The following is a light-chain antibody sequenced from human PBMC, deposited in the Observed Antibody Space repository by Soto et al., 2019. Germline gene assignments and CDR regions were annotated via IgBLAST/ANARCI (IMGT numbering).Light chain of an antibody. Sequence: QSVLTQPPSVSGAPGQRVSISCTGSSSNIGAGYGVHWYQQLPGTAPKVLIYGDSNRPSGVPDRFSGSKSGTSASLAITGLQAEDDADYYCQSYDSSLSGSVFGGGTKLPS. CDR3: QSYDSSLSGSV. CDR1: SSNIGAGYG. J-gene: IGLJ2*01. CDR2: GDS. V-gene: IGLV1-40*01.